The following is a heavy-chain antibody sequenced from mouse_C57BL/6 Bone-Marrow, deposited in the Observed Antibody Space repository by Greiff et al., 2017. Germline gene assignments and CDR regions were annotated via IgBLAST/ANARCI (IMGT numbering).Heavy chain of an antibody. J-gene: IGHJ3*01. CDR1: GFNIKNTY. CDR2: IDPENGDT. D-gene: IGHD1-1*01. Sequence: EVQLQQSVAELVRPGASVKLSCTASGFNIKNTYMHWVKQRPEQGLEWIGWIDPENGDTEYASKFQGKATITADTSSNTAYLQLSSLTSEDTAVYYCTSITTVVEGFAYWGQGTLVTVSA. V-gene: IGHV14-4*01. CDR3: TSITTVVEGFAY.